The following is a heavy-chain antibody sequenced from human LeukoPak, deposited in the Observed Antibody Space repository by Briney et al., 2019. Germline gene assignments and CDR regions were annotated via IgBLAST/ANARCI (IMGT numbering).Heavy chain of an antibody. Sequence: GASVKVSCKASGYTFTSYDINWVRQATGQGLEWMGWMNPNSGNTGYAQKFQGRVTMTRDTSTSTVYMELSSLRSEDTAVYYCARDFTASSGSTMGFFDYWGQGTLVTVSS. J-gene: IGHJ4*02. D-gene: IGHD1-26*01. CDR1: GYTFTSYD. CDR2: MNPNSGNT. V-gene: IGHV1-8*01. CDR3: ARDFTASSGSTMGFFDY.